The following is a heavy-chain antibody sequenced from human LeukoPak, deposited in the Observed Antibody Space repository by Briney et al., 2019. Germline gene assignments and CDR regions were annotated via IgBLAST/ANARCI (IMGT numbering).Heavy chain of an antibody. D-gene: IGHD2-15*01. Sequence: GGSLRLSCAASGFTFSDAWMTWVRQAPGKGLEWVGRIKSKTSGGTTDYTAPVKGRFTISRDDSKNTLYFQINSLRTEDTAVYYCAALGYPQYFHHWGQGTLVTVSS. J-gene: IGHJ4*02. CDR3: AALGYPQYFHH. V-gene: IGHV3-15*01. CDR1: GFTFSDAW. CDR2: IKSKTSGGTT.